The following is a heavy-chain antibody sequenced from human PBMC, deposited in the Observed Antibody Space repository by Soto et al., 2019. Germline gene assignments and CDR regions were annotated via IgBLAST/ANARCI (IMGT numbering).Heavy chain of an antibody. CDR2: IWYDGSNK. D-gene: IGHD6-6*01. Sequence: QVQLVESGGGVVQPGRSVRLSCAASGFTFSSYGMHWVRQAPGKGLEWVAVIWYDGSNKYYADSVKGRFTISRDNSKNTLYLQMNSLRAEDTAVSYCARDLVEYSSSTIFDYWGQGTLVTVSS. J-gene: IGHJ4*02. V-gene: IGHV3-33*01. CDR1: GFTFSSYG. CDR3: ARDLVEYSSSTIFDY.